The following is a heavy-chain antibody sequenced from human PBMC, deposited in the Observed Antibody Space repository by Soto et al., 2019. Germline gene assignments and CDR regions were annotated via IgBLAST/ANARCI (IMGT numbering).Heavy chain of an antibody. J-gene: IGHJ4*02. V-gene: IGHV3-33*06. Sequence: LRLSCAASGFTFSSYGMHWVRQAPGKGLEWVAVIWYDGSNKYYADSVKGRFTISRDNSKNTLYLQMNSLRAEDTAVYYCAKGSGYYTDFDYWGQGTLVTVSS. CDR2: IWYDGSNK. CDR3: AKGSGYYTDFDY. D-gene: IGHD3-3*01. CDR1: GFTFSSYG.